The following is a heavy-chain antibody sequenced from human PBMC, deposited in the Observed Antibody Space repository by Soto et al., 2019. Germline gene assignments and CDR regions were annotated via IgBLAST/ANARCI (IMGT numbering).Heavy chain of an antibody. CDR1: GGSISSGGYY. CDR2: IYYSGST. Sequence: SETLSLTCTVSGGSISSGGYYWSWIRQHPGKGLEWIGYIYYSGSTYYNPSLKSRVTISVDTSKNQFSLKLSSVTAADTAVYYCAREERYCSSTSCYEYYYGMDVWGQGTTVTVSS. J-gene: IGHJ6*02. D-gene: IGHD2-2*01. V-gene: IGHV4-31*03. CDR3: AREERYCSSTSCYEYYYGMDV.